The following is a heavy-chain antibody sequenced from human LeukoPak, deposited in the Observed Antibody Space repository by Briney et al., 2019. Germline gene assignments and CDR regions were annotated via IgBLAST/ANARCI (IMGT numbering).Heavy chain of an antibody. D-gene: IGHD3-3*01. J-gene: IGHJ4*02. V-gene: IGHV3-23*01. CDR1: GFTFSSYA. Sequence: PGGSLRLSCVASGFTFSSYAMSWVRQAPGKGLEWVSGISGRGGSTYYVDSVKGRFTISRDKSKNTLYLQMNSLRAEDTALYYWAKYLGNLWSVYYTVDYWGQGTLVTVSS. CDR2: ISGRGGST. CDR3: AKYLGNLWSVYYTVDY.